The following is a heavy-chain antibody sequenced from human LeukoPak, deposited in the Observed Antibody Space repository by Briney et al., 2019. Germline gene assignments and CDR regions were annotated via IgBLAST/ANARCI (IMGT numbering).Heavy chain of an antibody. D-gene: IGHD1/OR15-1a*01. CDR2: ISDTGGNT. CDR1: GFTFSTYA. CDR3: AKGRTNDY. J-gene: IGHJ4*02. V-gene: IGHV3-23*01. Sequence: PGGSLRLSCAASGFTFSTYAMSWVRQTPEKGLEWVSAISDTGGNTFCADSVKGRFTISRDNSKNTLYLQMNSLRAEDTAIYYCAKGRTNDYWGQGTLVTVSS.